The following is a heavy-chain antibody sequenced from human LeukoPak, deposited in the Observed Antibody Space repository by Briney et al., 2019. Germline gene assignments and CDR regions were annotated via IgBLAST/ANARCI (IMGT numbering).Heavy chain of an antibody. V-gene: IGHV4-4*07. Sequence: PSETLSLTCIVSGGSISSYYWSWIRQPAGKGLEWIGRIYSGITNYNPSLKSRVTMPVDTSRNHFSLKLSSVTAADTAVYYCARATVSSSGPHGFDIWGQGTMVTVSS. J-gene: IGHJ3*02. CDR3: ARATVSSSGPHGFDI. CDR2: IYSGIT. D-gene: IGHD2-2*01. CDR1: GGSISSYY.